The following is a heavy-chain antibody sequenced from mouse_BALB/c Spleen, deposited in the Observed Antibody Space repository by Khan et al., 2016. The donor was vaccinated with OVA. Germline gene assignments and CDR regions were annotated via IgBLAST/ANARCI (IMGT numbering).Heavy chain of an antibody. J-gene: IGHJ3*01. V-gene: IGHV5-12*02. CDR1: GFTFTDYY. D-gene: IGHD1-1*02. CDR3: AREGDGGGLAY. CDR2: ISNRGTTS. Sequence: EVELVESGGGFMQPGGSLKLSCATSGFTFTDYYMYWVRQTPEKRLEWVAYISNRGTTSYYSDTVRGRFTISRDNDKNTLYLQMSRLKSDDRAIYYCAREGDGGGLAYWGQGTLVTVSA.